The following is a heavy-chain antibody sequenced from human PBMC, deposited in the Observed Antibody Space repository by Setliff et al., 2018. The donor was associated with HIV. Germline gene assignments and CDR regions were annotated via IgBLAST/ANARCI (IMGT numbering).Heavy chain of an antibody. V-gene: IGHV3-30*18. CDR1: GFTFSSYG. Sequence: GGSLRLSCAASGFTFSSYGMHWVRQAPGKGLEWVAVISYDGSNKYYADSVKGRFTISRDNSKNTLYLQMNSLRAEDTAVYYCAEGYTSTWGPFDYWGQGTLVTVSS. J-gene: IGHJ4*02. D-gene: IGHD6-13*01. CDR3: AEGYTSTWGPFDY. CDR2: ISYDGSNK.